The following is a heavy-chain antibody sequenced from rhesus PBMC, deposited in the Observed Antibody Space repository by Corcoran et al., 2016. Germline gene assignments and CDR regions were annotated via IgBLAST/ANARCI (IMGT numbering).Heavy chain of an antibody. CDR1: GFTFSSYD. CDR2: IINTGKTI. CDR3: TRSSGWYYFDY. J-gene: IGHJ4*01. V-gene: IGHV3S4*01. Sequence: DVHLMESGGGLVKPGGSLRLSCAASGFTFSSYDMSWVRQALGKGLEWVSSIINTGKTIYYADSVKGRFTISRDNAKNSLSLQMNSLKTEDTAVYYCTRSSGWYYFDYWGQGVLVTVSS. D-gene: IGHD6-31*01.